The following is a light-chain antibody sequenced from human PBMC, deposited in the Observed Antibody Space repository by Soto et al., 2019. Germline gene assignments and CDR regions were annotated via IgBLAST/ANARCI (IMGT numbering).Light chain of an antibody. CDR2: AAS. CDR3: QQTYSNLWT. V-gene: IGKV1-39*01. Sequence: DIQLIQSPSSLSASVGDTVTITCRASQTVSRYLNWYQQKSGTAPKLLIYAASTLHTGVPSRFSGRGSGTDFTLTINNLQREDFADYFCQQTYSNLWTFGQGTKV. J-gene: IGKJ1*01. CDR1: QTVSRY.